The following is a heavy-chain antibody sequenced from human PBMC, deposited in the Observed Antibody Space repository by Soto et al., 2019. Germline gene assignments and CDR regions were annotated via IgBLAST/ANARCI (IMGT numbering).Heavy chain of an antibody. D-gene: IGHD6-25*01. J-gene: IGHJ4*02. CDR3: AREYSSAPDY. Sequence: QLQLQESGPGLVKPSETLSLTCTVSGGSISSSSYYWGWIRQPPGKGREWIGSIYYSGSTFYSPSLRSRVTISVDTSKNQFSLRVSSVPAADTAVYYCAREYSSAPDYWGQGTLVTVSS. V-gene: IGHV4-39*02. CDR1: GGSISSSSYY. CDR2: IYYSGST.